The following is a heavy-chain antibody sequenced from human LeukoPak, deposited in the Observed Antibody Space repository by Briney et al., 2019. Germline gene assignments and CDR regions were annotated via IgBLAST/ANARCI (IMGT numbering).Heavy chain of an antibody. CDR1: GGSISSSNW. V-gene: IGHV4-4*02. Sequence: SETPSLTCAVSGGSISSSNWWSWVRQPPGKGLEWIGEIYHSGSTNYNPSLKSRVTISVDTSKNQFSLKLSSVTAADTAVYYCARDRSGGGFDYWGQGTLVTVSS. CDR2: IYHSGST. J-gene: IGHJ4*02. CDR3: ARDRSGGGFDY. D-gene: IGHD3-10*01.